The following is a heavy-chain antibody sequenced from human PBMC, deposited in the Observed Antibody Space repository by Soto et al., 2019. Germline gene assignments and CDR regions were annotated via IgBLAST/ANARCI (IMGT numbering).Heavy chain of an antibody. V-gene: IGHV4-4*07. D-gene: IGHD6-13*01. Sequence: SSTXSLTCSFSGASINIYYFSLIRQPAGKGLEWIGRIFASGTTNYNPSLRSRVTLSIDTSKNQFSLKLRSVTAADTAMYYCAKYSKNYLKWFDNWGKGTLVTV. CDR3: AKYSKNYLKWFDN. CDR2: IFASGTT. CDR1: GASINIYY. J-gene: IGHJ5*02.